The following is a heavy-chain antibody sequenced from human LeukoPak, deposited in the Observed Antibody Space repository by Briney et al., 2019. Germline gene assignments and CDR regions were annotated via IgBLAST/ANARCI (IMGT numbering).Heavy chain of an antibody. D-gene: IGHD6-19*01. CDR1: GGSITSSSYY. V-gene: IGHV4-39*07. Sequence: PSETLSLTCTVSGGSITSSSYYWGWIRQPPGKGLEWIGSIYYSGSTYYNPSLKSRVTISVGTSKNQFSLKLSSVTAADTAVYYCARDGYSSGWWGQGTLVTVSS. CDR2: IYYSGST. J-gene: IGHJ4*02. CDR3: ARDGYSSGW.